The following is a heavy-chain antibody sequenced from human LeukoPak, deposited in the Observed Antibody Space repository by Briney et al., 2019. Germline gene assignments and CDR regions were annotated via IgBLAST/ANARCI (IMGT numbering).Heavy chain of an antibody. D-gene: IGHD1-26*01. CDR3: AKSYVGATAYFDY. CDR2: ISSSGSTI. Sequence: GGSLRLSCAASGFTFSDYYMSWIRQAPGKGLERVSYISSSGSTIYYADSVKGRFTISRDNAKNSLYLQMNSLRAEDTAVYYCAKSYVGATAYFDYWGQGTLVTVSS. J-gene: IGHJ4*02. CDR1: GFTFSDYY. V-gene: IGHV3-11*01.